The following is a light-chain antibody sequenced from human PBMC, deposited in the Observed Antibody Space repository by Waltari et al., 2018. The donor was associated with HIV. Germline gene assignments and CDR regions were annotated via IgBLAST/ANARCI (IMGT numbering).Light chain of an antibody. CDR3: QQYGTSPPRFT. Sequence: DIVLTQSPGTLSLSPGERATLSCRASQIFSRNFLAWYQQIPGQAPRLLIYATSTRATGIPDRFSGSGSGTDFTLTISKLEPEDFGVYYCQQYGTSPPRFTFGPGTKVEIK. CDR2: ATS. CDR1: QIFSRNF. J-gene: IGKJ3*01. V-gene: IGKV3-20*01.